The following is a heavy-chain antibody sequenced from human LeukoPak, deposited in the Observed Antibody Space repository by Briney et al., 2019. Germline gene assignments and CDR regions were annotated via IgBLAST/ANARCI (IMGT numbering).Heavy chain of an antibody. V-gene: IGHV1-8*01. CDR1: GYTFTSYD. CDR3: ARVSWQWPGVDY. J-gene: IGHJ4*02. Sequence: ASVKVSCTASGYTFTSYDINWVRQATGQGLEWMGWMNPNSGNTGYAQKFQGRVTMTRNTSISTGYMELSSLRSEDTAVYYCARVSWQWPGVDYWGQGTLVTVSS. CDR2: MNPNSGNT. D-gene: IGHD6-19*01.